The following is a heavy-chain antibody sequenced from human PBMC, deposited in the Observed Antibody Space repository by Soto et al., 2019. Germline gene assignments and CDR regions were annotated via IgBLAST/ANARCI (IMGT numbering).Heavy chain of an antibody. Sequence: PSETLSLTCSVSGGSVSSDAYYWSGSRQPPGKTLEWIGFILSGGGTSTNPSLRSRLSISVDTSRNQFSLRLTSVTASDTGVYFCAKGFSSGWYVDSWGRGTLVTVSS. CDR1: GGSVSSDAYY. CDR3: AKGFSSGWYVDS. J-gene: IGHJ4*02. CDR2: ILSGGGT. D-gene: IGHD6-19*01. V-gene: IGHV4-61*08.